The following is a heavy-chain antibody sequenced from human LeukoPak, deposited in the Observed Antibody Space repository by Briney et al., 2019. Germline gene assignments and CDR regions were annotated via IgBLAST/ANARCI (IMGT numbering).Heavy chain of an antibody. CDR2: ISPNNGNT. J-gene: IGHJ3*02. Sequence: GASVKVSCKASGYSFTSYGITWVRQAPGQRLEWMGWISPNNGNTHYAQGVQGRVTMTTDTSRSTAYMELRSLRSDDTAVYYCTRVRNSNNWWGAFDIWGQGTMVTVSS. V-gene: IGHV1-18*01. CDR3: TRVRNSNNWWGAFDI. CDR1: GYSFTSYG. D-gene: IGHD1-1*01.